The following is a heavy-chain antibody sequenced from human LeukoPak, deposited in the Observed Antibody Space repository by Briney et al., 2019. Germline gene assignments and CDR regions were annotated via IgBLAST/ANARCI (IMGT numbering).Heavy chain of an antibody. CDR3: ARELYYDSSGYHDAFDI. Sequence: SETLSLTCTVSGGSMSSYYWSWIRQPPGKGLEWIGYIYYSGSTNYNPSLKSRVTISVDTSKNQFSLKLSSVTAADTAVYYCARELYYDSSGYHDAFDIWGQGTMVTVSS. CDR2: IYYSGST. V-gene: IGHV4-59*01. CDR1: GGSMSSYY. D-gene: IGHD3-22*01. J-gene: IGHJ3*02.